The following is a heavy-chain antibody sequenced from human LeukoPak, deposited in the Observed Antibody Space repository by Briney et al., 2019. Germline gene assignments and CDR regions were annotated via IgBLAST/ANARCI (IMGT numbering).Heavy chain of an antibody. CDR3: ARDDLRFSDY. V-gene: IGHV3-15*04. Sequence: GGSLRLSCAASGFTFNYAWMSWVRQVPGKGLEWVGQTVSEIDGGTTDYATPVKGRFTISRDNAKNSPYLQMNSLRDEDTAVYYCARDDLRFSDYWGQGTLVTVSS. CDR1: GFTFNYAW. CDR2: TVSEIDGGTT. J-gene: IGHJ4*02. D-gene: IGHD3-3*01.